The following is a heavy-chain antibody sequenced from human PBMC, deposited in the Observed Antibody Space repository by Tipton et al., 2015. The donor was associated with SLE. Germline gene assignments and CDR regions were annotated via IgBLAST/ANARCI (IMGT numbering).Heavy chain of an antibody. D-gene: IGHD3-3*01. V-gene: IGHV4-39*07. J-gene: IGHJ6*02. Sequence: TLSLTCTVSGGSISSGDYYWSWVRQPPGKGLEWIGSIYYSGSTYYNPSLKSRVTISVDTSKNQFSLKLSSVTAADTAVYYCAREGVGLFAMDVWGQGTTVTVSS. CDR1: GGSISSGDYY. CDR3: AREGVGLFAMDV. CDR2: IYYSGST.